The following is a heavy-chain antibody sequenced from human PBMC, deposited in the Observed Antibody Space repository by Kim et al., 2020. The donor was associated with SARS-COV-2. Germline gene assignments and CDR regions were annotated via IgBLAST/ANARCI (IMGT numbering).Heavy chain of an antibody. D-gene: IGHD6-19*01. CDR3: ARLWLVAHVFDY. CDR2: IYYSGST. J-gene: IGHJ4*02. Sequence: SETLSLTCTVSGGSISSSSYYWGWIRQPPGKGLEWIGSIYYSGSTYYNPSLKSRVTISVDTSKNQFSLKLSSVTAADTAVYYCARLWLVAHVFDYWGQGTLVTVSS. V-gene: IGHV4-39*01. CDR1: GGSISSSSYY.